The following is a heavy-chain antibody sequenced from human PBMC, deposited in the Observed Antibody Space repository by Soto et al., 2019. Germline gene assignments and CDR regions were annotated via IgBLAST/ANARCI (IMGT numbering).Heavy chain of an antibody. Sequence: QVQLQESGPGLVKPSQTLSLTCTVSGGSISSGDYYWSWIRQPPGKGLEWIGYIHNSGRTYYNPSLRRGLCISVDPSKTHCSLKLTSVTAADTAVYYCARERLGADSSGDYWNYMDVWGQGTTVTVSS. CDR2: IHNSGRT. J-gene: IGHJ6*02. CDR1: GGSISSGDYY. D-gene: IGHD3-22*01. V-gene: IGHV4-30-4*01. CDR3: ARERLGADSSGDYWNYMDV.